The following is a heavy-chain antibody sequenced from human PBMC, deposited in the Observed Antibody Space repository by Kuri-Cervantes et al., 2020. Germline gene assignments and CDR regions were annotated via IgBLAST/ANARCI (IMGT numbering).Heavy chain of an antibody. D-gene: IGHD5-18*01. CDR2: IRYDGSNK. J-gene: IGHJ3*02. Sequence: GGSLRLSCAASGFTFSSYGMHWVRQAPGKGLEWVAFIRYDGSNKYYADSVKGRFTISRDNSKNTLYLQMNSLRAEDTAVYYCASGYSYGLSNAFDIWGQGKKVTVSS. CDR1: GFTFSSYG. CDR3: ASGYSYGLSNAFDI. V-gene: IGHV3-30*02.